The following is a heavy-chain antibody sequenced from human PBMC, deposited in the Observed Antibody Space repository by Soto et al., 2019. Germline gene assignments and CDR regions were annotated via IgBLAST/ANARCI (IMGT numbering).Heavy chain of an antibody. CDR3: APTAGTYYYYGMDV. CDR1: GGTLSRYA. J-gene: IGHJ6*02. V-gene: IGHV3-23*01. D-gene: IGHD6-13*01. CDR2: ISGSGGST. Sequence: GGDLRLSCAASGGTLSRYAMSWGRQAPGNGLDWVSAISGSGGSTYYPDSVKGRFPISRDNSKNTLYLQMNSLRAEDTAVYYCAPTAGTYYYYGMDVSGQGTTVTVSS.